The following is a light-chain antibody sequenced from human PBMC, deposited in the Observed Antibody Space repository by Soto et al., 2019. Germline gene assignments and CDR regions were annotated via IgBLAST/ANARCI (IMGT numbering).Light chain of an antibody. CDR1: QGIRSD. J-gene: IGKJ1*01. CDR2: GTS. Sequence: AIQMTQSPSSLSASVGDRVTITCRASQGIRSDLGWYQQRAGEAPKLLIYGTSSLQSGVPSRFSGSGSGTDFTLTISSLQPEDFATYYCLQDYDYPRTFGQGTKVEI. V-gene: IGKV1-6*01. CDR3: LQDYDYPRT.